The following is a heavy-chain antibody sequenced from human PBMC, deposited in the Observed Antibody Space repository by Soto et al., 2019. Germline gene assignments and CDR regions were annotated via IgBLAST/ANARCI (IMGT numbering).Heavy chain of an antibody. CDR3: ARLGGYYQSLDT. CDR1: GGSIRSYY. Sequence: SETLSLTCTVSGGSIRSYYWTWIRQPPGKGLEWIGYVYYTGTTTYSPSLKSRVTISVDTSMNQISLKLSSVTAADTAFYYCARLGGYYQSLDTWGQGTLVTVSS. J-gene: IGHJ5*02. V-gene: IGHV4-59*08. CDR2: VYYTGTT. D-gene: IGHD3-22*01.